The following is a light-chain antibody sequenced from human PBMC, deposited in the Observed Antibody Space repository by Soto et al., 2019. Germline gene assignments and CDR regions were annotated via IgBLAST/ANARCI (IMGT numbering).Light chain of an antibody. CDR2: DAS. J-gene: IGKJ1*01. V-gene: IGKV3-11*01. CDR1: ESVRSY. CDR3: QQHNNWPT. Sequence: ETVLTQSPATLSLSPGERATLSCRASESVRSYLAWYQQRPGQAPRLLIYDASKRATGIPARFSGSGSGTDLTLTISSLEPEDFAAYYCQQHNNWPTFGQGTKVDIK.